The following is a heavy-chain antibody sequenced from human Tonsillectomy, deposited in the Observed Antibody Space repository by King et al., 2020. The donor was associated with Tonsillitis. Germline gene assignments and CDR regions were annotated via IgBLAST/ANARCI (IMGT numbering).Heavy chain of an antibody. J-gene: IGHJ4*02. Sequence: VQLVESGGGLVQPGGSLRLSCAASGFTFSSYAMSLVRQAPGKGLEWVSAISGSGGSTYYADSVKGRFTVSRDNSKNTLYLQMNSLRAADTAVYYCAKVDRSDFWSAYYTDYWGQGTLVTVSS. CDR3: AKVDRSDFWSAYYTDY. D-gene: IGHD3-3*01. CDR1: GFTFSSYA. V-gene: IGHV3-23*04. CDR2: ISGSGGST.